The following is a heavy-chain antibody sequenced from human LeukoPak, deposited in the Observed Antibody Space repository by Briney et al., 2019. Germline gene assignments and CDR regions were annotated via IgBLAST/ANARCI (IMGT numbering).Heavy chain of an antibody. J-gene: IGHJ6*03. CDR1: GFTFSSYA. V-gene: IGHV3-23*01. CDR3: ARIFGSGRGDYYYYMDV. D-gene: IGHD3-10*01. Sequence: GGSLRLSCAASGFTFSSYAMSWVRQAPGKGLEWVSAISGSGGSTYYADSVKGRFTISRDNSKNTLYLQMNSLRAEDTAVYYCARIFGSGRGDYYYYMDVWGKGTTVTVSS. CDR2: ISGSGGST.